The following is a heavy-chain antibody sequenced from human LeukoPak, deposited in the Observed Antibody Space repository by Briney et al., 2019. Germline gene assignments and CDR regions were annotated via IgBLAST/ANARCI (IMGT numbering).Heavy chain of an antibody. J-gene: IGHJ4*02. CDR3: ATDLIPLTFGGVIVNDY. D-gene: IGHD3-16*02. CDR2: FDPEDGET. Sequence: ASVKVSCKASGYTFTSYYMHWVRQAPGKGLEWMGGFDPEDGETIYAQKFQGRVTMTEDTSTDTAYMELSSLRSEDTAVYYCATDLIPLTFGGVIVNDYWGQGTLVTVSS. CDR1: GYTFTSYY. V-gene: IGHV1-24*01.